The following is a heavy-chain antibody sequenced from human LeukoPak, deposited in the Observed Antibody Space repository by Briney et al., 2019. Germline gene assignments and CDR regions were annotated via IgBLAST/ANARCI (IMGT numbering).Heavy chain of an antibody. V-gene: IGHV1-2*02. CDR1: GYTVTPYY. CDR2: INANSGGT. CDR3: ARVSYSSGWYDGIAAFDI. J-gene: IGHJ3*02. D-gene: IGHD6-19*01. Sequence: ASVKVSCKPSGYTVTPYYIHWVPQAAGQPREGLEWINANSGGTNYAQKFQGRVTMTRDTSISTDYMEPSRLRSDDTAVYYCARVSYSSGWYDGIAAFDIWGQGTMVTVSS.